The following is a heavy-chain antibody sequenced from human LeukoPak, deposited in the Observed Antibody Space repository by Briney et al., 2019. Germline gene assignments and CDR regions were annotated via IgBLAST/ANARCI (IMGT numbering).Heavy chain of an antibody. CDR2: IDPGDSQT. Sequence: KVSCKASGYSFTNYRISWVRQMPGKGLEWMGRIDPGDSQTNYSPSFQGHVTISADKSISTAYLQWSSLKASDTAMYYCARHSSVLNSFDPWGQGTLVTVSS. J-gene: IGHJ5*02. D-gene: IGHD3-22*01. CDR1: GYSFTNYR. CDR3: ARHSSVLNSFDP. V-gene: IGHV5-10-1*01.